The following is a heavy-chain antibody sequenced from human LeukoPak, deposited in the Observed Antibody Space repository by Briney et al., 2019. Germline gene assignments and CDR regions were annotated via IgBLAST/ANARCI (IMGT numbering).Heavy chain of an antibody. CDR2: ISSGGSII. D-gene: IGHD6-13*01. CDR1: GFTFSSYE. Sequence: GGSLRLSCAASGFTFSSYEMNWVRQAPGKGLEWVSYISSGGSIIYYADSVKGRFTISRDNAKDSLYLQMNSLRAEDTAVYYCARGSSSWYYFDYWGQGTLVTVSS. J-gene: IGHJ4*02. V-gene: IGHV3-48*03. CDR3: ARGSSSWYYFDY.